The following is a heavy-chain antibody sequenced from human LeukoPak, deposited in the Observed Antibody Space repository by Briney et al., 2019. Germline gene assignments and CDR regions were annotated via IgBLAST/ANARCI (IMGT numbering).Heavy chain of an antibody. CDR1: GFTFSSYA. CDR2: ISGSGGST. Sequence: AGSLTLSCAASGFTFSSYAMSWVRQAPGKGLEWVSAISGSGGSTYYADSVKGRFTISRDTSKNTLYLQMNSLRAEDTAVYYCAKTMIVVVSPYYFDYWGQGTLVTVSS. V-gene: IGHV3-23*01. D-gene: IGHD3-22*01. J-gene: IGHJ4*02. CDR3: AKTMIVVVSPYYFDY.